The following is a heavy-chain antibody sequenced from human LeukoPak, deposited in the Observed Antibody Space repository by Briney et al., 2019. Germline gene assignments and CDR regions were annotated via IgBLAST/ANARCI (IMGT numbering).Heavy chain of an antibody. V-gene: IGHV1-69*04. CDR2: IIPILGIA. D-gene: IGHD1-26*01. CDR1: GGTFSSYA. Sequence: SVKVSCKASGGTFSSYAISWVRQAPGQGREWMGRIIPILGIANYAQKFQGRVTITADKSTSTAYMEQSSLRSEDTAVYYCARVSVGSFDYWGQGTLVTVSS. CDR3: ARVSVGSFDY. J-gene: IGHJ4*02.